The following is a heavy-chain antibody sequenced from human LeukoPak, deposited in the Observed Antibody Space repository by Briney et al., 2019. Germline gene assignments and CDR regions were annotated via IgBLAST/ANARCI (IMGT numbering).Heavy chain of an antibody. CDR2: IYIGGTA. D-gene: IGHD3-10*01. CDR3: TRWYYYGSGSYGFDI. J-gene: IGHJ3*02. Sequence: GGSLRLSCAASGLTVNDNFVSWVRQAPGKGLEWVSYIYIGGTAYYAEFVEGRFIISRDTSKNTLYLQMNSLRVEDTAVYYCTRWYYYGSGSYGFDIWGQGTMVTVSS. CDR1: GLTVNDNF. V-gene: IGHV3-66*01.